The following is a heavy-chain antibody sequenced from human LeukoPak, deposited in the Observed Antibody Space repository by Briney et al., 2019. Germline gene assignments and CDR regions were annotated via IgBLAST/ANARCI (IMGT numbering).Heavy chain of an antibody. V-gene: IGHV4-59*01. CDR2: IYYSGST. CDR1: GGSISSYY. J-gene: IGHJ4*02. CDR3: ARALDFDY. Sequence: SETLSLTCTVSGGSISSYYWSWIRQPPGKGLEWIGYIYYSGSTNYNPSLESRVTVSVDTSKNQFSLKLSSVTAADTAVYYCARALDFDYWGQGTLVTVSS.